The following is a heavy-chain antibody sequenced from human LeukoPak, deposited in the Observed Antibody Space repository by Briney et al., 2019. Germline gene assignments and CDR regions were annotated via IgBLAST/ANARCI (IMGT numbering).Heavy chain of an antibody. CDR1: GGSISSYY. V-gene: IGHV4-59*01. D-gene: IGHD6-19*01. Sequence: PSETLSLTCSVPGGSISSYYWSWIRQPPGKGLEWIGYIYYSGSTNYNPSLKSRVTISVDTSKNQFSLKLSSVTAADTAVYYCARERGYGSGWPFDYWGQGTLVTVSS. CDR2: IYYSGST. J-gene: IGHJ4*02. CDR3: ARERGYGSGWPFDY.